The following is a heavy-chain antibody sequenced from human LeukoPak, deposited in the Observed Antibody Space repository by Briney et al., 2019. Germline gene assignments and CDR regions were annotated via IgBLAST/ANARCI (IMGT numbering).Heavy chain of an antibody. V-gene: IGHV3-11*01. Sequence: GGSLRLSCAASGFTSSDYYMTWIRQPPGKGPEWISYISSSGGTTTYVDSVKGRFTISRDNAKNSLYLQMNSLRADDTAVYYYARSNYYTVDVWGQGTAVTVSS. J-gene: IGHJ6*02. CDR3: ARSNYYTVDV. CDR1: GFTSSDYY. CDR2: ISSSGGTT.